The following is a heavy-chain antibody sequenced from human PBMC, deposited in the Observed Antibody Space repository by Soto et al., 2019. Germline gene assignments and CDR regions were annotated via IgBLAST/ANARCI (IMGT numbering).Heavy chain of an antibody. CDR2: IYHSGST. D-gene: IGHD3-3*01. CDR1: GYSISSGYY. CDR3: AREPSDFWSGYYTDDY. J-gene: IGHJ4*02. Sequence: SETLSLTCAVSGYSISSGYYWGWIREPPGKGLEWIGSIYHSGSTYYNPSLKSRVTISVDTSKNQFSLKLSSVTAADTAVYYCAREPSDFWSGYYTDDYWGQGTLVTVSS. V-gene: IGHV4-38-2*02.